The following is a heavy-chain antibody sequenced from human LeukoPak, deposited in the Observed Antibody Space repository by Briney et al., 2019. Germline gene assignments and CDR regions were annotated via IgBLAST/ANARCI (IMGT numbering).Heavy chain of an antibody. D-gene: IGHD3-10*02. V-gene: IGHV3-48*03. J-gene: IGHJ6*04. Sequence: GGSRRLSCAASGFTFSSYEMNWVRQAPGKGLEWVSYISSSGSTIYYADSVKGRFTISRDNAKNSLYLQMNSLRAEDTAVYYCAELGITMIGGVWGKGTTVTISS. CDR2: ISSSGSTI. CDR1: GFTFSSYE. CDR3: AELGITMIGGV.